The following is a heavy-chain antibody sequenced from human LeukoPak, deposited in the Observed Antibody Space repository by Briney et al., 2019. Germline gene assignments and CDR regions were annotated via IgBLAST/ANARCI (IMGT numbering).Heavy chain of an antibody. CDR1: GGTFSGYT. CDR3: ARALGGYSSSWYTPADNWFDP. D-gene: IGHD6-13*01. V-gene: IGHV1-69*02. Sequence: SVKVSCKASGGTFSGYTISWVRQAPGQGLEWMGRIIPILGIANYAQKFQGRVTITADKSTSTAYMELSSLRSEDTAVYYCARALGGYSSSWYTPADNWFDPWGQGTLVTVSS. J-gene: IGHJ5*02. CDR2: IIPILGIA.